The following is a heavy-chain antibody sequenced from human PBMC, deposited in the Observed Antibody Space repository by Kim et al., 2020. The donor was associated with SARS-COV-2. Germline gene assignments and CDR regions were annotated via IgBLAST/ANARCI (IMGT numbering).Heavy chain of an antibody. D-gene: IGHD3-10*01. V-gene: IGHV4-59*08. J-gene: IGHJ4*02. Sequence: WRWIRQPPGKGMEWMTHINYRGSPNYNPSLKSRVTISVDTSKNQFSLKLSSVTAADTAVYYCIRGFDYWGQGTLVTVSS. CDR2: INYRGSP. CDR3: IRGFDY.